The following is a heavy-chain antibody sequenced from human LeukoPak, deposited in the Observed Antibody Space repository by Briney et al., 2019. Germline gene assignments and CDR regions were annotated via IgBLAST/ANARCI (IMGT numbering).Heavy chain of an antibody. J-gene: IGHJ4*02. D-gene: IGHD3-10*01. Sequence: GGSLRLSCAASGFTFSDYYMTWIRQTPGKGLEWVSYISISGTTTFYVDSVKGRFTISRDNTKNSLYLQMNSLRAEDTAMYYCARGTMASDFWGQGTLVTVS. CDR2: ISISGTTT. CDR1: GFTFSDYY. V-gene: IGHV3-11*01. CDR3: ARGTMASDF.